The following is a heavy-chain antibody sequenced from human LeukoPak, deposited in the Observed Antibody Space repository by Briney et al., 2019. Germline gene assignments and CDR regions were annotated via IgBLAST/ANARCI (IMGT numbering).Heavy chain of an antibody. V-gene: IGHV4-61*02. J-gene: IGHJ6*03. CDR2: IYTSGST. D-gene: IGHD3-22*01. Sequence: SETLSLTCTVSGGSISSGSYYWSWIRRPAGKGLERNGRIYTSGSTNYNPSLKSRVIISVDTSKNQFSLKLSSVTAADTAVYYCARERVTYYYDSSGPRTYYYYYMDVWGKGTTVTISS. CDR3: ARERVTYYYDSSGPRTYYYYYMDV. CDR1: GGSISSGSYY.